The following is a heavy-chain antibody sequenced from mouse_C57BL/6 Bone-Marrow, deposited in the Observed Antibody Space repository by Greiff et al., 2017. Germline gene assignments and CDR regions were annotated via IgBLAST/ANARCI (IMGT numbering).Heavy chain of an antibody. V-gene: IGHV14-4*01. CDR3: TAIYILMDY. CDR1: GFNIKDDY. CDR2: IDPENGDT. D-gene: IGHD1-1*01. Sequence: EVQLQQPGAELVRPGASVKLSCTASGFNIKDDYMHWVKQRPEQGLEWIGWIDPENGDTEYASKFQGKATITADTSSNTAYLQLSSLTSEDTAVYCCTAIYILMDYWGQGTSVTVSS. J-gene: IGHJ4*01.